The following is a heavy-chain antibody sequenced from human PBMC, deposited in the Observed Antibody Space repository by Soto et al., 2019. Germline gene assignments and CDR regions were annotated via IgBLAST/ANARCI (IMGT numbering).Heavy chain of an antibody. CDR1: GYSFTSYW. D-gene: IGHD3-10*01. CDR2: IYPGDSDT. Sequence: GESLKISCQGSGYSFTSYWIGWVRQMPGKGLEWMGIIYPGDSDTRYSASFQGQVTISADKSISTAYLQWSRLKPSDTAMYYCARHGFGLAAYYYGSGSHHVQYYYYGMDDGGQGTTVSVAS. V-gene: IGHV5-51*01. J-gene: IGHJ6*02. CDR3: ARHGFGLAAYYYGSGSHHVQYYYYGMDD.